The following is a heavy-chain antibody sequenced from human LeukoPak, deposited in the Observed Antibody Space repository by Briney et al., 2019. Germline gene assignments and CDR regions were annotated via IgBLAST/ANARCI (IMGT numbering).Heavy chain of an antibody. CDR2: ISDSGSST. CDR1: GFTVSDKY. V-gene: IGHV3-23*01. D-gene: IGHD7-27*01. Sequence: PGGSLRLSCAASGFTVSDKYMSWVRQAPGKGLEWVSVISDSGSSTYYADSVKGRFTISRDNSKNTLYLQINSLRAEDTAVYYCAKHPGVGNYYDYWGQGTLVTVSS. J-gene: IGHJ4*02. CDR3: AKHPGVGNYYDY.